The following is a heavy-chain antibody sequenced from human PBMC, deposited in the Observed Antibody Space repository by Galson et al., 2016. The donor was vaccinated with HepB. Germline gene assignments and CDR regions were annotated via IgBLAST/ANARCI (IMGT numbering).Heavy chain of an antibody. J-gene: IGHJ4*02. D-gene: IGHD5-12*01. CDR2: VNGNGIVT. CDR3: TRAHSNIVATNYYFDY. CDR1: GFTFRNYW. Sequence: SLRLSCAASGFTFRNYWMHWVRQAPGEGLEWVSHVNGNGIVTFYADSVKGRFTIFRDNAQNTGYLQMNSLRAEDTAVYYCTRAHSNIVATNYYFDYWGQGTLVTVSS. V-gene: IGHV3-74*01.